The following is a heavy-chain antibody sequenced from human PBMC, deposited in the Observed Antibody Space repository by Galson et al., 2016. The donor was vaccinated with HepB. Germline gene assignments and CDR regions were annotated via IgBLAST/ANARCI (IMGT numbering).Heavy chain of an antibody. CDR3: ARKTLLYYYGSGQQDWYFDL. CDR2: ISYDGSNK. J-gene: IGHJ2*01. CDR1: GFTFSNYA. V-gene: IGHV3-30*04. Sequence: SLRLSCAASGFTFSNYAMHWVRQAPGKGLEWVAVISYDGSNKKYVDSVKGRFTISRDNSKNTLYLQMNSLRVEDTAVYYCARKTLLYYYGSGQQDWYFDLWGRGTLVTVSS. D-gene: IGHD3-10*01.